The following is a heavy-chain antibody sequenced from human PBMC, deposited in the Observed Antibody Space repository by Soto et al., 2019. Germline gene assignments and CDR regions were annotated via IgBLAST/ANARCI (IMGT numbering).Heavy chain of an antibody. V-gene: IGHV1-18*01. D-gene: IGHD3-16*01. CDR3: VMVDNYVTPTPQDV. J-gene: IGHJ6*02. Sequence: QVQLVQSGDEVKKPGASVKVSCKASGYIFVNYGIAWVRQAPGQGLEWMGRISPYTGNTHSATKVQGRLTMTKDTSTSTAYMDLASLTSDDTAVYYCVMVDNYVTPTPQDVWGQGTTVTVS. CDR1: GYIFVNYG. CDR2: ISPYTGNT.